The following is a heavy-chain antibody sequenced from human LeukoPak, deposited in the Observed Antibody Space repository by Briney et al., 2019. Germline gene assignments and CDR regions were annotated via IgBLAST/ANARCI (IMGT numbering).Heavy chain of an antibody. V-gene: IGHV1-69*05. J-gene: IGHJ3*02. CDR1: GGTFSSYA. D-gene: IGHD6-13*01. CDR2: IIPIFGTA. Sequence: ASVKVSCKASGGTFSSYAISWVRQAPGQGLEWMGGIIPIFGTANYAQKFQGRVTITTDESTSTAYMELSSLRSEDTAVYYCARVTIAETIREEDAFDIWGQGTMVTVSS. CDR3: ARVTIAETIREEDAFDI.